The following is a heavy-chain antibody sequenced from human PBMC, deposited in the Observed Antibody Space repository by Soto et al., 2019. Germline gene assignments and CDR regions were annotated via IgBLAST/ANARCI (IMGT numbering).Heavy chain of an antibody. V-gene: IGHV3-15*01. CDR1: GFTFSNAW. Sequence: EVQLVESGGGLVKPGGSLRLSCAASGFTFSNAWMSWVRQAPGKGLEWVGRIKRKADGGTADYAAPVKGRFTISRDDSKNTLYLQKNSLKTEDTAVYYCTAAATTVTTIDYWGQGTLVTVSS. J-gene: IGHJ4*02. D-gene: IGHD4-17*01. CDR2: IKRKADGGTA. CDR3: TAAATTVTTIDY.